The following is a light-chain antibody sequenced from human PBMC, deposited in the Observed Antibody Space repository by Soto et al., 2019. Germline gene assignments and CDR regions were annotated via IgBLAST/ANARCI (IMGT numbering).Light chain of an antibody. CDR3: SSYTGGSSTYV. J-gene: IGLJ1*01. V-gene: IGLV2-11*01. CDR1: SIDVTGYNY. CDR2: DVN. Sequence: QSVVTQPRSVSGSPGQSVTISCTGTSIDVTGYNYVSWYQHHPDKAPKLIIYDVNQPPSGVPDRFSGSRSGNTASLTISGLQAEDEADHYCSSYTGGSSTYVFGTGTKVTVL.